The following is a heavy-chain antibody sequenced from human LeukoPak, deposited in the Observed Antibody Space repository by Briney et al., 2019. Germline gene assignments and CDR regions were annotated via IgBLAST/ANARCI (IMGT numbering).Heavy chain of an antibody. CDR1: GFTFSNFA. CDR3: VKDRGWSYYYYGLDV. CDR2: ISSDGDIT. J-gene: IGHJ6*02. D-gene: IGHD3-10*01. V-gene: IGHV3-64D*09. Sequence: GGSLRLSCSPSGFTFSNFAMHWVRQAPGKGLEYVSAISSDGDITDYADSVKGRFTISRDNSKNTLYLQMSSLRGEDTAVYYCVKDRGWSYYYYGLDVWGQGTTVTVSS.